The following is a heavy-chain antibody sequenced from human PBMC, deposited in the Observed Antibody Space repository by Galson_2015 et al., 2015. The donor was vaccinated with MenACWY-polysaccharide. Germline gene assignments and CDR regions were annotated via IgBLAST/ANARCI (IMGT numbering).Heavy chain of an antibody. J-gene: IGHJ6*02. CDR2: ISYDGSNK. CDR1: GFTFSSFW. V-gene: IGHV3-30-3*01. D-gene: IGHD2-2*01. Sequence: SLRLSCAASGFTFSSFWMSWVRQAPGKGLEWVAVISYDGSNKYYADSVKGRFTISRDNSENTLYLEMNSLRAEDTAVFYCARTYCSRTTCYGMDVWGQGTTVTVSS. CDR3: ARTYCSRTTCYGMDV.